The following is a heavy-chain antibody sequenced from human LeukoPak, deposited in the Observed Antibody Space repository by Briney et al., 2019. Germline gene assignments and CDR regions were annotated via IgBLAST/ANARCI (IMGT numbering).Heavy chain of an antibody. CDR1: GFTFSSYG. V-gene: IGHV3-30*18. D-gene: IGHD6-13*01. CDR2: IPYDGGNK. CDR3: AKDRSKAAADPTYYFDY. J-gene: IGHJ4*02. Sequence: PGRSLRLSCAASGFTFSSYGMHWVRQAPGKGLEWVAVIPYDGGNKYYADFVKGRFTISRDHSKNTLYLQMNSLRAEDTAVYYCAKDRSKAAADPTYYFDYWGQGTLVTVSS.